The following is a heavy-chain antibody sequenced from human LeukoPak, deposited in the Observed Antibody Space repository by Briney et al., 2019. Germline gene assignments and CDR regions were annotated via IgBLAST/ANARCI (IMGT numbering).Heavy chain of an antibody. J-gene: IGHJ4*02. CDR3: ARRGIAAAGYDY. Sequence: SETLSLTCTVSGGSISPYYWSWIRQPPGKGLEWIGYIYYSGSTNYNPSLKSRVTISVDTSKNQFSLKLSSVTAADTAVYYCARRGIAAAGYDYWGQGTLVTVSS. CDR2: IYYSGST. D-gene: IGHD6-13*01. CDR1: GGSISPYY. V-gene: IGHV4-59*08.